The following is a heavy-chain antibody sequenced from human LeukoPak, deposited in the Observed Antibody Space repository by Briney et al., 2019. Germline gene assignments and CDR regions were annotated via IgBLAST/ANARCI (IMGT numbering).Heavy chain of an antibody. J-gene: IGHJ4*02. CDR2: IKSKTDGGIK. V-gene: IGHV3-15*01. Sequence: GGSLRLSCAASGPTLSNAWRTWVRQAPGKGLEWVARIKSKTDGGIKDYAAPVKGTFTISRDDSENTVYLQMNSLKIEDTAVYYCATGRSGYFDSWGQGTLVFVSS. CDR3: ATGRSGYFDS. CDR1: GPTLSNAW.